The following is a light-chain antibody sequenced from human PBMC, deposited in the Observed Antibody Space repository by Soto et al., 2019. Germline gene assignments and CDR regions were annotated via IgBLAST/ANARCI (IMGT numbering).Light chain of an antibody. J-gene: IGLJ1*01. CDR3: AAWDDSLNDYV. CDR2: SNN. V-gene: IGLV1-44*01. Sequence: QSVLTQPPSASGTPGQRVTISCSGSSSNIGSKTVNWYQQLPGTAPKLLIYSNNQRPSGVPDRLSGSKSGTSASLAISGLQSEDEADYYCAAWDDSLNDYVFGTGTKVTVL. CDR1: SSNIGSKT.